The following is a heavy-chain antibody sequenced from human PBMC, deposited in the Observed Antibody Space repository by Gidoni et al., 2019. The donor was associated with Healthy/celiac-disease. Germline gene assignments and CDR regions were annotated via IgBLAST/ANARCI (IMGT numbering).Heavy chain of an antibody. Sequence: QVQLQESGPGLVTPSGTLSLTCAVSGGSIRSSNWWSWVRQPPGKGLEWIGEIYHSGSTNYNPSLKSRVTISVDKSKNQFSLKLSSVTAADTAVYYCARVTIVWQQLLYYFDYWGQGTLVTVSS. J-gene: IGHJ4*02. V-gene: IGHV4-4*02. CDR3: ARVTIVWQQLLYYFDY. D-gene: IGHD6-13*01. CDR1: GGSIRSSNW. CDR2: IYHSGST.